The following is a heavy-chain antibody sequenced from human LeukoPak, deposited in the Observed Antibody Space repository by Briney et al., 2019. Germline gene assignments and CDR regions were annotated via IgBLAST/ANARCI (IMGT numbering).Heavy chain of an antibody. J-gene: IGHJ4*02. CDR3: AARDFWSGPASDY. CDR1: GFTFSSYG. Sequence: GGSLRLSCSASGFTFSSYGTHWVGQAPGKGLEGVAFIRYDGSEKYYADSVKGRFTISRDNSKNTLYLQMNSLRVEDTAVYCCAARDFWSGPASDYWGPGTLVTVSS. D-gene: IGHD3-3*01. V-gene: IGHV3-30*02. CDR2: IRYDGSEK.